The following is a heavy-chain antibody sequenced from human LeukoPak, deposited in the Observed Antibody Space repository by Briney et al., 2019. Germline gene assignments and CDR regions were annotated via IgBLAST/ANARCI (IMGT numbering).Heavy chain of an antibody. D-gene: IGHD6-19*01. CDR1: GGSISSGGYS. V-gene: IGHV4-30-2*01. CDR3: GSMYSSGWYALDV. Sequence: SQTLSLTCAVSGGSISSGGYSWSWIRQPPGKGLEWIGYIYHSGSTYYNPSLKSRVTISVDRSKNQFSLKLSSVTAADTAVYYCGSMYSSGWYALDVWGQGTTVTVSS. J-gene: IGHJ6*02. CDR2: IYHSGST.